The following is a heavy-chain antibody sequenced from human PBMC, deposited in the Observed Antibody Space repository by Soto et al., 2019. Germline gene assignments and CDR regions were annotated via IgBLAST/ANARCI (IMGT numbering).Heavy chain of an antibody. CDR1: GYSFKDYY. J-gene: IGHJ2*01. Sequence: QVQLVQSGAEVKKPGASAKVSCKASGYSFKDYYIHWVRQAPGQGPEWMGWVNPKRGDAIYAQKFQGWVNMTRDASISTAYIDLSRLTSDDTAVYYCARYSGRPGTHWYFDLWGRGTLITVSS. D-gene: IGHD3-10*01. V-gene: IGHV1-2*04. CDR2: VNPKRGDA. CDR3: ARYSGRPGTHWYFDL.